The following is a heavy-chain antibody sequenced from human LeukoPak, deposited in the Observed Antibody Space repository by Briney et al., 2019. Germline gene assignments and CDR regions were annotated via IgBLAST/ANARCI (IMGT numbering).Heavy chain of an antibody. V-gene: IGHV1-3*03. CDR3: ARARYETRIWPKSRYDYYHYMDV. Sequence: GASVKVSCKASGYTFTSYTIHWVRQAPGQRLEWMGWINAGNGNTKYSQEFQDRVTITRDTSASTAYMELSSLRSEDMAVYYCARARYETRIWPKSRYDYYHYMDVWGKGTRSPSP. J-gene: IGHJ6*03. CDR2: INAGNGNT. D-gene: IGHD3-3*01. CDR1: GYTFTSYT.